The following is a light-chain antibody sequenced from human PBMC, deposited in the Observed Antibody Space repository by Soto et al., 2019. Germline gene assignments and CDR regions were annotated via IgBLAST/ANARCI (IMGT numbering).Light chain of an antibody. CDR2: RAS. J-gene: IGKJ1*01. Sequence: DIQVTQSPSSLSASVGDKVTITCRASQNIIDYLNWYQQRPGTPPKLLIYRASNLQSEVPSRFSGSGSGTYFSLTISSLQHEDFATYYCQQSYSLTRTFGQGTRV. CDR3: QQSYSLTRT. V-gene: IGKV1-39*01. CDR1: QNIIDY.